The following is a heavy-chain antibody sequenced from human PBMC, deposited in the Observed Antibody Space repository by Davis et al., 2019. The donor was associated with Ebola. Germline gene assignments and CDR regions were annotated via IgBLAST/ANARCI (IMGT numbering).Heavy chain of an antibody. V-gene: IGHV3-73*01. CDR3: TSTAGTNDY. J-gene: IGHJ4*02. CDR1: GFTFSGSA. Sequence: GESLKISCAASGFTFSGSAMHWVRQASGKGLEWVGRIRSKANSYATAYAASVKGRFTISRDGSKNTAYLQMNSLKTEDTAVYYCTSTAGTNDYWGQGTLVTVSS. D-gene: IGHD6-13*01. CDR2: IRSKANSYAT.